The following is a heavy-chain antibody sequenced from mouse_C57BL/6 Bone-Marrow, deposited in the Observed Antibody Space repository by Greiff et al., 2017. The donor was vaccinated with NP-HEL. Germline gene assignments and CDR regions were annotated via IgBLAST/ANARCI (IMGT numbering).Heavy chain of an antibody. CDR3: ARKTALWYFDV. CDR1: GFSLTSYG. D-gene: IGHD1-2*01. J-gene: IGHJ1*03. CDR2: IWSGGST. Sequence: VQLQQSGPGLVQPSQSLSITCTVSGFSLTSYGVHWVRQSPGKGLEWLGVIWSGGSTDYNAAFISRLSISKDNSKSQVFFKMNSLQADDTAIYYCARKTALWYFDVWGTGTTVTVSS. V-gene: IGHV2-2*01.